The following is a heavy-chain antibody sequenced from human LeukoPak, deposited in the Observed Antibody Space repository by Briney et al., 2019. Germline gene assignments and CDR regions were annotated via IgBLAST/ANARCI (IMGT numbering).Heavy chain of an antibody. V-gene: IGHV3-33*01. CDR3: ARAERAQGYYDSSGYYYLFHY. J-gene: IGHJ4*02. CDR1: GFTFSSYG. Sequence: TSRTLSLSCAASGFTFSSYGMHWVRQAPGQGLEWVAVIWYDGSNKYYADSVKGRFTISRDNSKNTLYLQMNSLRAEDTAVYYCARAERAQGYYDSSGYYYLFHYWGQGTLVTVSS. CDR2: IWYDGSNK. D-gene: IGHD3-22*01.